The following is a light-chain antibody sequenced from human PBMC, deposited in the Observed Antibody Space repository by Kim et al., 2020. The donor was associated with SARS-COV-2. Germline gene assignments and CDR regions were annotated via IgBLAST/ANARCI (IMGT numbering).Light chain of an antibody. CDR3: QQGYSTPRT. Sequence: SASVGDRVTSTCRASQSISSYLHWYQQKPGKAPNLLIFAASSLQSGVPSRFSGSGSGTDFTLTISSLQPEDFATYYCQQGYSTPRTFGQGTKLEI. J-gene: IGKJ2*01. CDR2: AAS. V-gene: IGKV1-39*01. CDR1: QSISSY.